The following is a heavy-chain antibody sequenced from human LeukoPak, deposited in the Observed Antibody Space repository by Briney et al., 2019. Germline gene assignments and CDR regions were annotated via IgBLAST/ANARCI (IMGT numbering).Heavy chain of an antibody. J-gene: IGHJ4*02. V-gene: IGHV3-9*01. CDR1: GFIFDDYA. CDR2: ISWNSGSI. CDR3: AKDYYYGSGTYFDY. D-gene: IGHD3-10*01. Sequence: GGSLRLSCAASGFIFDDYAMHWVRQAPGKGLEWVSGISWNSGSIGYADSVKGRFTISRDNAKNSLYLQMNSLRAEDTALYYCAKDYYYGSGTYFDYWGQGTLVTVSS.